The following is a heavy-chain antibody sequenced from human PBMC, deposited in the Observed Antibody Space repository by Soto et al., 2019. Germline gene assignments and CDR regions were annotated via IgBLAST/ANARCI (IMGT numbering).Heavy chain of an antibody. CDR2: ISGSGGST. Sequence: GGSLRLSCAASEFTFSSYAMSWVRQAPGKGLEWVSGISGSGGSTYYADSVKGRFTISRDNSKNTLYLQMNSLRAEDTAVYYCAKDREYYFDYWGRGALVTVSS. CDR3: AKDREYYFDY. J-gene: IGHJ4*02. CDR1: EFTFSSYA. D-gene: IGHD3-16*01. V-gene: IGHV3-23*01.